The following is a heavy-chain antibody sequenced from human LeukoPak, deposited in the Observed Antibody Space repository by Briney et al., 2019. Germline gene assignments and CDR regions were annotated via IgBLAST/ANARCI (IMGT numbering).Heavy chain of an antibody. V-gene: IGHV3-48*04. CDR3: ARDVAAAVLDY. CDR1: GFTFSSYS. D-gene: IGHD6-13*01. Sequence: GGSLRLSCAASGFTFSSYSMNWVRQAPGKGLEWVSYISSSSSTIYYADSVKGRFTISRDNAKNSLYLQMNSLRAEDTAVYYCARDVAAAVLDYWGQGTLVTVSS. J-gene: IGHJ4*02. CDR2: ISSSSSTI.